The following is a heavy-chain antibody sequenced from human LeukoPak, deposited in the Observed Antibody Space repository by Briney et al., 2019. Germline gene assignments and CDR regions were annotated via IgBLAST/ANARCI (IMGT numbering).Heavy chain of an antibody. CDR2: ISSNGDFT. CDR3: ATVKRDCSGGTCYSYDY. Sequence: GGSLRLSCVASRFTFNTYAVNWVRQAPGKGLEWVSAISSNGDFTYYADSVRGRFTISRDNSKNTVFLQVNGLRADDRAVYYCATVKRDCSGGTCYSYDYWGQGTLVTVSS. CDR1: RFTFNTYA. V-gene: IGHV3-23*01. J-gene: IGHJ4*02. D-gene: IGHD2-15*01.